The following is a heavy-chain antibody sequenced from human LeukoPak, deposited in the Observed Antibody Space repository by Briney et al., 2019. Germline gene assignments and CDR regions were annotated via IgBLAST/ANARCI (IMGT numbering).Heavy chain of an antibody. Sequence: SETLSLTCTVSGGSISSYYWSWIRQPPGKGLEWIGYIHYSGGTNYNPSLKSRVTISVDTSRNQFSLKLSSVTAADTAVYYCARTTEGYCRGRSCYSYYYYMDVWGKGTTVTVSS. CDR2: IHYSGGT. CDR1: GGSISSYY. CDR3: ARTTEGYCRGRSCYSYYYYMDV. D-gene: IGHD2-15*01. V-gene: IGHV4-59*01. J-gene: IGHJ6*03.